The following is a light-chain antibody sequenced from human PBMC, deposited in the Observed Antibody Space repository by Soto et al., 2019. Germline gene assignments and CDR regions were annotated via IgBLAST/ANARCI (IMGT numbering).Light chain of an antibody. CDR2: DTD. CDR3: LVIFTGVGEV. Sequence: QAVVTQEPSLTVSPGGTVTLTCDSSTGAVTSGHWPHWFQQKPGQAPRTLIYDTDNKHPWTPARFSGSLLGGKAALTLSGAQAEDEADYYCLVIFTGVGEVFGTGTKLTVL. CDR1: TGAVTSGHW. V-gene: IGLV7-46*01. J-gene: IGLJ1*01.